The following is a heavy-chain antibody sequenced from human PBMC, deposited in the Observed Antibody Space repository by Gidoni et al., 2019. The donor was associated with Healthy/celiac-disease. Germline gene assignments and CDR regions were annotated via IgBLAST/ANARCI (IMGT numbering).Heavy chain of an antibody. V-gene: IGHV1-69*01. CDR1: GGTFSSSA. Sequence: QVQLVQSGAEVKKPGSSVKVSCKASGGTFSSSAISWVRQAPGQGLEWMGGIIPIFGTANYAQKFQGRVTITADESTSTAYMELSSLRSEDTAVYYCARWGGRLGELSSPYYFDYWGQGTLVTVSS. CDR2: IIPIFGTA. D-gene: IGHD3-16*02. CDR3: ARWGGRLGELSSPYYFDY. J-gene: IGHJ4*02.